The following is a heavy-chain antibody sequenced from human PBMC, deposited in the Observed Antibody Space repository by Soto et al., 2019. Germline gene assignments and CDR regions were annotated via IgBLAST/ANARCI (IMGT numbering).Heavy chain of an antibody. J-gene: IGHJ4*02. CDR3: TRGSELLTGPNAPFAY. Sequence: QVQLVQSGTEVKRPGSSVKVSCTASGGTFGRYTLTWVRQAPGQGNEWVGVIFPAFRRPDVAQSFQARVTLSADDATSTVFLELRGLRSEDTALYYCTRGSELLTGPNAPFAYWGQGTLLTVSS. V-gene: IGHV1-69*01. CDR2: IFPAFRRP. D-gene: IGHD3-9*01. CDR1: GGTFGRYT.